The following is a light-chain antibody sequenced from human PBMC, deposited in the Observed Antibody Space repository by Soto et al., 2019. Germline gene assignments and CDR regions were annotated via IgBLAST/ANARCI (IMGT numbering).Light chain of an antibody. V-gene: IGKV3-20*01. CDR2: GTS. CDR3: QQYVTTPRT. CDR1: QTVAYTS. Sequence: EIVLTQSPGILSLSPGARATLSCRASQTVAYTSLAWYQQRPGQAPRLLIYGTSTRATGTPDRFIGSGSGTAFTLTISRLEPEDFAVYHCQQYVTTPRTFGQGTKVE. J-gene: IGKJ1*01.